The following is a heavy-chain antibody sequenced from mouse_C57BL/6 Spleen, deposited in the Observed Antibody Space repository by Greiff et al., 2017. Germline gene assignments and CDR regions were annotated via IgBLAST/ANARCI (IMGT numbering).Heavy chain of an antibody. CDR3: ARQGLTGTGEVYAMDY. J-gene: IGHJ4*01. D-gene: IGHD4-1*01. Sequence: EVKVVESGGDLVKPGGSLKLSCAASGFTFSSYGMSWVRQTPDKRLEWVATISSGGSYTYYPDSVKGRFTISRDNAKNTLYLQMSSLKSEDTAMYYCARQGLTGTGEVYAMDYWGQGTSVTVSS. CDR2: ISSGGSYT. CDR1: GFTFSSYG. V-gene: IGHV5-6*01.